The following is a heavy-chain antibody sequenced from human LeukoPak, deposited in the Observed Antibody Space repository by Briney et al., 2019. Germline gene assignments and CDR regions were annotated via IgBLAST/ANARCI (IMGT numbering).Heavy chain of an antibody. V-gene: IGHV4-61*02. CDR3: ARDHVWGYWYFDL. CDR1: GGSISSGGYY. Sequence: PSQTLSLTCTVSGGSISSGGYYWSWIRQPAGKGLEWIGRIYASGSTNYNPSLKSRVTMSVDTSKNQFSLNLSSVTAADTAVYYCARDHVWGYWYFDLWGRGTLVTVSS. CDR2: IYASGST. D-gene: IGHD7-27*01. J-gene: IGHJ2*01.